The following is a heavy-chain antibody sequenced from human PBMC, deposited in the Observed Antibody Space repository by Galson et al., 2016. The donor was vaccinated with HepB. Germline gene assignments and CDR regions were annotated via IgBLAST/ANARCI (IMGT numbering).Heavy chain of an antibody. V-gene: IGHV3-48*03. CDR2: ISYGGAT. Sequence: SLRLSCAVSGFTLRNYEMNWVRQAPGKALEWLSYISYGGATHYADSVRGRFTISRDNARDSLYLQMNNLRADDTATYFCVRGKSTSRYAYKRSYYFSMELWGRGTAVAVSS. J-gene: IGHJ6*02. D-gene: IGHD6-13*01. CDR3: VRGKSTSRYAYKRSYYFSMEL. CDR1: GFTLRNYE.